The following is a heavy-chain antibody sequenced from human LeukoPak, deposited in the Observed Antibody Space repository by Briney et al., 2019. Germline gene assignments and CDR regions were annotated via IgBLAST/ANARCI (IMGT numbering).Heavy chain of an antibody. CDR2: IVVGSGNT. D-gene: IGHD1-26*01. CDR3: AADRAWVGPTTDYYYGMDV. CDR1: GFTFTSSA. Sequence: GASVKVSCKASGFTFTSSAMQWVRQSRGQRLEWIGWIVVGSGNTNYAQKFQERVTITRDMSTSTAYMELSSLRSEDTAVYYCAADRAWVGPTTDYYYGMDVWGQGTTVTVSS. V-gene: IGHV1-58*02. J-gene: IGHJ6*02.